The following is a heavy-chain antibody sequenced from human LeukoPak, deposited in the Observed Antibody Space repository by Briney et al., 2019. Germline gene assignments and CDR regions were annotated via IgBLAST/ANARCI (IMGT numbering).Heavy chain of an antibody. V-gene: IGHV1-2*02. CDR1: GYTFTGNY. CDR3: VKMHYDFWSAFHI. D-gene: IGHD3-3*01. Sequence: ASVKVSCKASGYTFTGNYMHRVRQAPGQGLEWMGWINPRSGGTNYAQKFQGRVTMTRDTSITTAYMELSRLRSDDTAVYYCVKMHYDFWSAFHIWGQGTMVTVSS. J-gene: IGHJ3*02. CDR2: INPRSGGT.